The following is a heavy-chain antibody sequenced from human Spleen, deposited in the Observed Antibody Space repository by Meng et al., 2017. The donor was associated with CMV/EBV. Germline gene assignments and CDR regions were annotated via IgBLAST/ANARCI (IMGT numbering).Heavy chain of an antibody. D-gene: IGHD6-19*01. J-gene: IGHJ4*02. CDR2: IRYDGSNK. Sequence: GESLKISCAASGFTFSSYGMHWVRQAPGKGLEWVAFIRYDGSNKYYADSVKGRFTISRDNSKNTLYLQMNSLRAEDTAVYYCANRVGIGVAGNGGGQGTLVTVS. V-gene: IGHV3-30*02. CDR3: ANRVGIGVAGNG. CDR1: GFTFSSYG.